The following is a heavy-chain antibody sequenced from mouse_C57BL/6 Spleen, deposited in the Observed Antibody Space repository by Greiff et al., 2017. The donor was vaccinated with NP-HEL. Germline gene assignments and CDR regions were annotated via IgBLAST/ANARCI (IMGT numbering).Heavy chain of an antibody. D-gene: IGHD1-1*01. CDR1: GYSITSGYY. V-gene: IGHV3-6*01. J-gene: IGHJ1*03. CDR2: ISYDGSN. CDR3: ARYHNYYGSSWYFDV. Sequence: DVQLQESGPGLVKPSQSLSLTCSVTGYSITSGYYWHWIRQFPGNKLEWMGYISYDGSNNYNPSLKNRISITRDTSKNQFFLKLNSVTTEDTATYYCARYHNYYGSSWYFDVWGTGTTVTVSS.